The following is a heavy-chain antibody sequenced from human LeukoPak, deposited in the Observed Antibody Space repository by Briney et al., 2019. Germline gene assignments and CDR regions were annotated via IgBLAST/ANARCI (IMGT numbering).Heavy chain of an antibody. Sequence: SETLSLTCAVYGGSFSGYYWSRIRQPPGKGLEWIGEINHSGSTNYNPSLKSRVTISVDTSKNQFSLKLSSVTAADTAVYYCARGLRFLEWLPHHYYMDVWGKGTTVTVSS. CDR3: ARGLRFLEWLPHHYYMDV. J-gene: IGHJ6*03. D-gene: IGHD3-3*01. CDR2: INHSGST. CDR1: GGSFSGYY. V-gene: IGHV4-34*01.